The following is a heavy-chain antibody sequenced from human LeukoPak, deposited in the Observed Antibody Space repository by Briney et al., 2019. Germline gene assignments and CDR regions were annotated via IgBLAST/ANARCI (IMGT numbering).Heavy chain of an antibody. CDR1: GFTFSSYA. CDR3: AKDRLIVATTDLDY. CDR2: ISGGGGST. D-gene: IGHD5-12*01. J-gene: IGHJ4*02. Sequence: GGSLRLSCAASGFTFSSYAMSWVRQAPGKGLEWVSAISGGGGSTYYADSVKGRFTISRDNSKNTLYLQMNSLSAEDTAVYYCAKDRLIVATTDLDYWGQGTLVTVSS. V-gene: IGHV3-23*01.